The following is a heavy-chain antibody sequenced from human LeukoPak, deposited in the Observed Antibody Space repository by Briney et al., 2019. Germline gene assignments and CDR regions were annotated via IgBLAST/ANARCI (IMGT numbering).Heavy chain of an antibody. J-gene: IGHJ3*02. CDR1: GFTFSSYE. CDR2: ISSNGSTI. V-gene: IGHV3-48*03. D-gene: IGHD6-19*01. Sequence: PGGSLRLSCAASGFTFSSYEMNWVRQAPGKGLEWILYISSNGSTIYHADSVKGRITISRDNAKNSLYLQMNSLSAEDTAVYYCARSPGISVTGADDAFDIWDQGTMVTVSS. CDR3: ARSPGISVTGADDAFDI.